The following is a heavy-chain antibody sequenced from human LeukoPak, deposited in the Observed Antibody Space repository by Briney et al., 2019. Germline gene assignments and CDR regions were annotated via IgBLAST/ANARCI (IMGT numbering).Heavy chain of an antibody. CDR3: ARVVKYRSGPLTDLLPYYFDY. Sequence: ASVKVSCKASGYTSTSYAMHWVRQASGQRLEWMGWINAGNGNTKYSQEFQGRVTITRDTSASTAYMELSSLRSEDMAVYYCARVVKYRSGPLTDLLPYYFDYWGQGTLVTVSS. CDR1: GYTSTSYA. J-gene: IGHJ4*02. CDR2: INAGNGNT. D-gene: IGHD6-19*01. V-gene: IGHV1-3*03.